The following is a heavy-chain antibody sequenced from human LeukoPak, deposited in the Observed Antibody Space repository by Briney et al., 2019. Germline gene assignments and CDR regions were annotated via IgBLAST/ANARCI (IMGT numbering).Heavy chain of an antibody. CDR3: ARAVSDYYDSSGSKAFDY. Sequence: ASVKVSCKASGYTFTNYYIHWVRQAPGQGREWMGIINPSGGSTTYAQKFQGRVTMTRDTSTSTVCMELSSLRSEDTAVYYCARAVSDYYDSSGSKAFDYWGQGTLVTVSS. D-gene: IGHD3-22*01. CDR1: GYTFTNYY. CDR2: INPSGGST. V-gene: IGHV1-46*01. J-gene: IGHJ4*02.